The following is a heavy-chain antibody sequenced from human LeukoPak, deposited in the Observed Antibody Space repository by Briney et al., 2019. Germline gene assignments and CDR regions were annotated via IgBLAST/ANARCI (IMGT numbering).Heavy chain of an antibody. J-gene: IGHJ3*02. D-gene: IGHD2/OR15-2a*01. CDR3: AKVSMRPSRPPDAFDI. CDR1: GFTLNIYA. V-gene: IGHV3-23*01. CDR2: ISGSGGST. Sequence: PGVSLRLSCAASGFTLNIYAMMWARQARGKGVEGVSAISGSGGSTYYAESVKGRFTISRDNSKNTLYLQMNSLRAEDTAVYYCAKVSMRPSRPPDAFDIWGQGTMVNVSA.